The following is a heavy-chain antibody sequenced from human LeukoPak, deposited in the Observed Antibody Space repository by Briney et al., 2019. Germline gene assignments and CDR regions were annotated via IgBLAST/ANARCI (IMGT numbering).Heavy chain of an antibody. D-gene: IGHD3-10*01. J-gene: IGHJ2*01. CDR1: GGSISNDY. V-gene: IGHV4-59*01. Sequence: SETLSVTCTVSGGSISNDYWSWIRQPPGKGLEWIGYIHYSGITNYNPSLESRVTISVDTSKNQFSLKLSSVTAADTAVYYCASLYYYGAAWYFDLWGRGTLVTVSS. CDR3: ASLYYYGAAWYFDL. CDR2: IHYSGIT.